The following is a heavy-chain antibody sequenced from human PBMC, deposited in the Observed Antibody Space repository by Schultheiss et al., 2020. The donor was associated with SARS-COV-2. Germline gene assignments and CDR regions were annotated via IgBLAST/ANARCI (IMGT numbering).Heavy chain of an antibody. Sequence: SETLSLTCAVYGGSFSGYYWSWIRQPPGKGLEWIGEINHSGSTNYNPSLKSRVTMSVDTSKNQFSLKLSSVTAADTAVYYCARSRIAARPTPARDYYYYGMDVWGQGTTVTVSS. CDR1: GGSFSGYY. J-gene: IGHJ6*02. CDR3: ARSRIAARPTPARDYYYYGMDV. CDR2: INHSGST. V-gene: IGHV4-34*01. D-gene: IGHD6-6*01.